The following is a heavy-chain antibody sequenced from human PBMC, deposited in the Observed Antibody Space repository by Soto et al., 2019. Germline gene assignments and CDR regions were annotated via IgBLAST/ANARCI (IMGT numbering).Heavy chain of an antibody. CDR2: ISWNSGKI. D-gene: IGHD3-22*01. CDR1: GFTFEDYA. J-gene: IGHJ4*02. CDR3: AKMVKGDSSGYYQGGFDC. Sequence: EMHLVEYGGGLVQPGRSLTISCAASGFTFEDYAMHWVRQAPGKGLEWASGISWNSGKIIYADSVKGRFTISRDNAKNALSMQMNSRRPEDTALSYCAKMVKGDSSGYYQGGFDCWGQGTLVTVSS. V-gene: IGHV3-9*01.